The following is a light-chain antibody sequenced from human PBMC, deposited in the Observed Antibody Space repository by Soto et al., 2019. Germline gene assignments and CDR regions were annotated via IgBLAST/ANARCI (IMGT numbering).Light chain of an antibody. CDR2: ATS. CDR3: QRGFT. Sequence: DIQMTQSPSSLSASVGDRVTITCRASQSISSYLNWYRQKPGKAPKLLIYATSSLQSGVPSRFSGSGSGTDFTLTISSLQPEDFATYYCQRGFTFGPGTKVDIK. V-gene: IGKV1-39*01. J-gene: IGKJ3*01. CDR1: QSISSY.